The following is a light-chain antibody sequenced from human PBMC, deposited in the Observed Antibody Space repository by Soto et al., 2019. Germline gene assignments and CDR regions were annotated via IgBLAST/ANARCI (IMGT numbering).Light chain of an antibody. Sequence: IMLTQSPATLSLSPGERSTLSFSAIQTVTSGYLAWYQQKTGQAPRILMYGVSTGATGILDRFSGSGSWTDFTLTISRLEPEDFAIYYCQQYNNWLMLSFGGGTKVDIK. CDR2: GVS. CDR3: QQYNNWLMLS. J-gene: IGKJ4*01. V-gene: IGKV3D-20*02. CDR1: QTVTSGY.